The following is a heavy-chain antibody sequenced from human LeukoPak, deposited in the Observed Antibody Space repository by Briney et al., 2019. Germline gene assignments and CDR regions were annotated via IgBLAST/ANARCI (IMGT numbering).Heavy chain of an antibody. D-gene: IGHD6-6*01. J-gene: IGHJ5*02. CDR1: GGSISSYY. CDR2: FYYSVTA. CDR3: ARRGSSFDWFDP. Sequence: PSETLSLTCRVPGGSISSYYWSWIRQPPGKGLGGIGYFYYSVTANYNPSLKSRVTISVDTSKNQFSLNLSSVTAADTAVYYCARRGSSFDWFDPWGQGTLVTVSS. V-gene: IGHV4-59*01.